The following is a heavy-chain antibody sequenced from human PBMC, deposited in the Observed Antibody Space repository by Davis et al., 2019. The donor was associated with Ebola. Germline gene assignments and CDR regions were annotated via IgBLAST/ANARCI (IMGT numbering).Heavy chain of an antibody. CDR1: GFTFSSYA. D-gene: IGHD2-2*01. Sequence: PGGSLRLSCAASGFTFSSYAMHWVRQAPGKGLEWVAVISYDGSNKYYADSVKGRFTISRDNSKNTLYLQMNSLRAEDTAVYYCARDGGYCSSTSCYPDYYYYMDVWGKGTTVTVSS. CDR3: ARDGGYCSSTSCYPDYYYYMDV. V-gene: IGHV3-30-3*01. J-gene: IGHJ6*03. CDR2: ISYDGSNK.